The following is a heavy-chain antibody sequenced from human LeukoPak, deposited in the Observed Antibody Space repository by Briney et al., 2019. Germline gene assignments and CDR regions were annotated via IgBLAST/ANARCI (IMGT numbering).Heavy chain of an antibody. Sequence: PSETLSLTCAVYGGSFSGYYWSWIRQPPGKGLEWIGEINHSGSTNYNPSLKSRVTISVDTSKNQFPLKLSSVTAADTAVYYCARSSGYYYDPLKDYWGQGTLVTVSS. CDR1: GGSFSGYY. CDR2: INHSGST. V-gene: IGHV4-34*01. CDR3: ARSSGYYYDPLKDY. D-gene: IGHD3-22*01. J-gene: IGHJ4*02.